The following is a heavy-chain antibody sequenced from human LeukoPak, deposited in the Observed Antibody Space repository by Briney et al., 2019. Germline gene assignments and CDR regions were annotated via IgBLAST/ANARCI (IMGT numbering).Heavy chain of an antibody. CDR2: IYSDSST. CDR1: GFTVSTNY. V-gene: IGHV3-66*01. D-gene: IGHD3-22*01. J-gene: IGHJ4*02. Sequence: PGGSLRLSCAASGFTVSTNYMSWVRQAPGKGLEWVSVIYSDSSTYYSGYLMSGLSITRDNYKNTLYLQMNSVRAEDTAVYYCARDKDSSGYYGGSHYWGQGTLVSVSS. CDR3: ARDKDSSGYYGGSHY.